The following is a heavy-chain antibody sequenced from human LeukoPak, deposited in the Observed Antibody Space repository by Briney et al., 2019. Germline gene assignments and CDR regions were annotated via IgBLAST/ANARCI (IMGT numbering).Heavy chain of an antibody. Sequence: ASVTVSCKASGYTFIGYYLHWVRQAPGQGLEWMGWINPHNGDTNYAQKFQGRATMTRDTSITTAYMEVSRLRSDDTAVYYCATVRDIVVGGGPYYFDYWGQGTLVTVSS. CDR1: GYTFIGYY. D-gene: IGHD2-15*01. CDR3: ATVRDIVVGGGPYYFDY. V-gene: IGHV1-2*02. CDR2: INPHNGDT. J-gene: IGHJ4*02.